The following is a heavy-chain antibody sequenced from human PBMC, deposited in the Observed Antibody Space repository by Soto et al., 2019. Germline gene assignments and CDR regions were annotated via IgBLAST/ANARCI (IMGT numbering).Heavy chain of an antibody. V-gene: IGHV3-23*01. CDR2: ISGSGGST. CDR3: AKEGGSRIRDPRYFAY. J-gene: IGHJ4*02. Sequence: PGGSLRLSCAASGFTFSSYAMSWVRQAPGKGLEWVSAISGSGGSTYYADSVKGRFTISRDNSKNTLYLQMNSLRAEDTAVYYCAKEGGSRIRDPRYFAYWGQGTLVTVSS. CDR1: GFTFSSYA. D-gene: IGHD2-15*01.